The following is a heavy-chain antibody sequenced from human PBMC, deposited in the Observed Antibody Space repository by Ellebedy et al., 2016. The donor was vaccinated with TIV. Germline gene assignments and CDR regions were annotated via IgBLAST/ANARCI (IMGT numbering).Heavy chain of an antibody. D-gene: IGHD6-13*01. J-gene: IGHJ5*02. CDR3: ARDTEGIAAAGMGNWFDP. V-gene: IGHV1-18*04. Sequence: AASVKVSCKASGYTFTSYGISWVRQAPGQGLEWMGWISAYNGNTNYAQKLQGRVTMTTDTSTSTVYMELSSLRSEDTAVYYCARDTEGIAAAGMGNWFDPWGQGTLVTVSS. CDR1: GYTFTSYG. CDR2: ISAYNGNT.